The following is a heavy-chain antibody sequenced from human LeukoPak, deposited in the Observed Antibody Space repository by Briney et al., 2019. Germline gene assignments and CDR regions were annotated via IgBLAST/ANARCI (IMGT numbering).Heavy chain of an antibody. CDR1: GGTFSSYA. CDR3: ARGSLLGELSSHFDY. CDR2: IIPIFGTA. Sequence: GASVKVSCKASGGTFSSYAISWVRQVPGQGLEWMGRIIPIFGTANYAQKFQGRVTITTDESTSTAYMELSSLRSEDTAVYYCARGSLLGELSSHFDYWGQGTLVTVSS. D-gene: IGHD3-16*02. J-gene: IGHJ4*02. V-gene: IGHV1-69*05.